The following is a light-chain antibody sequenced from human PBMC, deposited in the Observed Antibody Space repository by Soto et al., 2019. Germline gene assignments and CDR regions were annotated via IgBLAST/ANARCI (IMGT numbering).Light chain of an antibody. CDR2: WAS. V-gene: IGKV4-1*01. J-gene: IGKJ5*01. Sequence: DIVMTQSPDSLAVSLGERATVNCKSSQSVLYSSNNKDHLAWYQQKPGQPPKLLIYWASTRESGVPDRFSGSWSGTDFTLTISSLQAGDVAVYYCQQYYSIPFSFGQGTRLEIK. CDR1: QSVLYSSNNKDH. CDR3: QQYYSIPFS.